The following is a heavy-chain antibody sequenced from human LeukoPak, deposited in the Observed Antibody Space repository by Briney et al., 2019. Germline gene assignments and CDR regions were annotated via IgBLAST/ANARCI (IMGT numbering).Heavy chain of an antibody. CDR3: ARDRAGLPIDY. CDR2: INPNSGGT. CDR1: GCTFTGYY. D-gene: IGHD5-12*01. J-gene: IGHJ4*02. V-gene: IGHV1-2*06. Sequence: ASVKVSCKASGCTFTGYYMHWVRQAPGQGLEWMGRINPNSGGTNYAQKFQGRVTMTRDTSISTAYMELSRLRSDDTAVYYCARDRAGLPIDYWGQGTLVTVSS.